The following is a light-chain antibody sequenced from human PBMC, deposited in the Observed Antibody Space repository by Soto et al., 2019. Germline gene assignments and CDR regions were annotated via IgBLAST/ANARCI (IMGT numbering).Light chain of an antibody. CDR2: GAS. Sequence: EIVLTQSPATLSLSPGERATLSCRASLSVSSSYLAWYQQKPGQAPRLLIYGASSRATGIPDRFSGSGSGTDFTLIISRLEPEDFAVYYCQQYGSSPRTFGQGTKVDIK. J-gene: IGKJ1*01. CDR3: QQYGSSPRT. V-gene: IGKV3-20*01. CDR1: LSVSSSY.